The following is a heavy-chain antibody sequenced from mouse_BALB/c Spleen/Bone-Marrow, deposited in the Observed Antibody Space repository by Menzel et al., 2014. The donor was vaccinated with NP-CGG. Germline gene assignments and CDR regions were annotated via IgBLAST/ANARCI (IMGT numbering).Heavy chain of an antibody. J-gene: IGHJ2*01. CDR3: ARYYRYGY. D-gene: IGHD2-14*01. Sequence: QVQLQQSGAELMKPGASVEISCKATGYTFSSYWIEWVKQRPGHGLEWIGEILPGSGSTNYNEKFKGKAKFTADTSSITAYMQLSSLTSEDSAVYYCARYYRYGYWGQGTPLTVPS. V-gene: IGHV1-9*01. CDR2: ILPGSGST. CDR1: GYTFSSYW.